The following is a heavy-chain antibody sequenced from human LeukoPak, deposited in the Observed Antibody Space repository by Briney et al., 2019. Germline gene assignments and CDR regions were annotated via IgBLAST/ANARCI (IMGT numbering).Heavy chain of an antibody. CDR1: GFTFSVYQ. D-gene: IGHD4-17*01. V-gene: IGHV3-11*04. CDR3: ARDYGDYAFDS. J-gene: IGHJ4*02. CDR2: ITSGGTTI. Sequence: GGSLRLSCAASGFTFSVYQMTWIRQAPGKWLEWVSYITSGGTTIFYADSVKGRFTISRDNAKNSLFLQMDSLRADDTAVYYCARDYGDYAFDSWGQGTLVTVSS.